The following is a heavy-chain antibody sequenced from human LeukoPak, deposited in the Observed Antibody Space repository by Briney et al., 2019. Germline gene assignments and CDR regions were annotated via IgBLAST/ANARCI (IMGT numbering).Heavy chain of an antibody. CDR3: ARGGSGNYYTT. V-gene: IGHV3-74*01. CDR2: IIGDGSST. CDR1: GFTFSSYW. D-gene: IGHD3-3*01. J-gene: IGHJ5*02. Sequence: GGSLRLSCAGSGFTFSSYWMFWVRQAPGKGLLWVSRIIGDGSSTSYAESVKGRFTISRDNAKNTLYLQMNSLRAEDTAVYYCARGGSGNYYTTWGQGTLVTVSS.